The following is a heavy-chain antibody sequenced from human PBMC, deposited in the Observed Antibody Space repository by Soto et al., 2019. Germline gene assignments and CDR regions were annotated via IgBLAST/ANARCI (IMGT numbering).Heavy chain of an antibody. CDR2: IIPIFGTA. V-gene: IGHV1-69*06. J-gene: IGHJ3*02. CDR1: GGTFSSYA. CDR3: ARDPGSSWYALAFDI. Sequence: SVKVSCKASGGTFSSYAISWVRQAPGQGVEWMGGIIPIFGTANYAQKFQGRVTITADKSTSTAYMELSSLRSEDTAVYYCARDPGSSWYALAFDIWGQGTMVTVS. D-gene: IGHD6-13*01.